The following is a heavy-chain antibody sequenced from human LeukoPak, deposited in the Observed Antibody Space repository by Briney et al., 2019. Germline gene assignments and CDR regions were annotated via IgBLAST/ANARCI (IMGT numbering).Heavy chain of an antibody. J-gene: IGHJ4*02. CDR2: ISFDGSNK. V-gene: IGHV3-30-3*01. CDR1: GFTFSSSA. D-gene: IGHD2-2*01. Sequence: QPGGSLRLSCAASGFTFSSSAMHWVRQAPGKGLEWVAVISFDGSNKYYADSVKGRFTISRDNSKNTLYLQMNSLRAEDTAVYYCARDPEYQLLYYFDYWGQGTLVTVSS. CDR3: ARDPEYQLLYYFDY.